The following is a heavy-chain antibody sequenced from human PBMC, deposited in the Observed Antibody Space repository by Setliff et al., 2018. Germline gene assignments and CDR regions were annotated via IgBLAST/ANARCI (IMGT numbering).Heavy chain of an antibody. V-gene: IGHV4-34*01. CDR3: RLAHCSNNCEEALDY. J-gene: IGHJ4*02. Sequence: PSETLSLTCAVYGGSFSNYYWSWIRQPPGKGLEWFGEVSHSGSTNYNPSLKSRVTMSVDTSKNQFSLKLNSVTAADTAVYYFRLAHCSNNCEEALDYWSQGTLVTVSS. CDR1: GGSFSNYY. D-gene: IGHD2-2*01. CDR2: VSHSGST.